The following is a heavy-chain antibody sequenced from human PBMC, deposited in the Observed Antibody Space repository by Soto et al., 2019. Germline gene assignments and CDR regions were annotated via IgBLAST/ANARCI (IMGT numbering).Heavy chain of an antibody. V-gene: IGHV3-30*18. D-gene: IGHD4-17*01. CDR1: GFTFSNFA. J-gene: IGHJ4*02. CDR3: AKDANDYGDYMLLFWFDY. CDR2: ISYDGSNK. Sequence: GGSLRLSCAASGFTFSNFAMRWVRQAPGKGLEWVALISYDGSNKYYADSVKGRFTISRDNSKNTLYLQMNSLRAEDTAVYYCAKDANDYGDYMLLFWFDYWGQGTLVTVSS.